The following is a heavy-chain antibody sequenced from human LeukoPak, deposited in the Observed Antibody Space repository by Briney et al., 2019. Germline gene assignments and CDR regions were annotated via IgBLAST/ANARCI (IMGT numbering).Heavy chain of an antibody. Sequence: GGSLRLSCVASGFTFSNYSMNWVRQSPGKGLEWVSYISSSSNTVYYADSVKGRFTISRDNANNSLYLQMNSLRAEDTAVYYCARDGFDFWSGYPTTVDYWGQGTLVTVSS. J-gene: IGHJ4*02. V-gene: IGHV3-48*01. CDR3: ARDGFDFWSGYPTTVDY. CDR1: GFTFSNYS. CDR2: ISSSSNTV. D-gene: IGHD3-3*01.